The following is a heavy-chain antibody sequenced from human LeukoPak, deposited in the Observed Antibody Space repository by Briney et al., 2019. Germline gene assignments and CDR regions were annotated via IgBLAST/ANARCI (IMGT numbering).Heavy chain of an antibody. CDR3: ARTYQRGLLHFDY. D-gene: IGHD5-18*01. J-gene: IGHJ4*02. CDR2: IIPIFGTA. V-gene: IGHV1-69*01. Sequence: GSSVKVSCKASGGTFSSYAISWVRQAPGQGLEWMGGIIPIFGTANYAQKFQGRVTITSDESTSTAYMELSSLRSEDTAVYYCARTYQRGLLHFDYWGQGTLVTVSP. CDR1: GGTFSSYA.